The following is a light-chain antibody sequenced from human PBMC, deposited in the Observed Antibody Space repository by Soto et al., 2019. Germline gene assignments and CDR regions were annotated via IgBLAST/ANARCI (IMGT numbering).Light chain of an antibody. CDR3: QTWGSGIHVV. Sequence: QPVLTQSPSASASLXASVXXXXTXSSGHSSYAIAWHQQQPEKGPRYLMKLNSDGSHSKGDGIPDRFSGSSSGAERYLTISSLQSDDEADYYCQTWGSGIHVVFGGGTKLTVL. J-gene: IGLJ2*01. V-gene: IGLV4-69*01. CDR2: LNSDGSH. CDR1: SGHSSYA.